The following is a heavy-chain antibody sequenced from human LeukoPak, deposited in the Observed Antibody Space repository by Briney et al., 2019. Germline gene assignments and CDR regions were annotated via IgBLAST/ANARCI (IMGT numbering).Heavy chain of an antibody. CDR3: TRDLGYCSGGSCFDAFDI. J-gene: IGHJ3*02. Sequence: SETLSLTCTVSGGSISSYYWSWIRQPPGKGLEWIGYIYYSGSTNYNPSLKSRVTISVDTSKNQFSLKLSSVTAADTAVYYCTRDLGYCSGGSCFDAFDIWGQGTMVTVSS. CDR1: GGSISSYY. V-gene: IGHV4-59*01. D-gene: IGHD2-15*01. CDR2: IYYSGST.